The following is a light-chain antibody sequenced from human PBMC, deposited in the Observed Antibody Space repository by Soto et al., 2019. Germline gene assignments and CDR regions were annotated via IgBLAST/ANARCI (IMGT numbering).Light chain of an antibody. CDR1: SSDVGGYNS. J-gene: IGLJ2*01. CDR2: EVS. CDR3: SSYTSSSTLV. Sequence: QSALTQPASVSGSPGQSITISCTGTSSDVGGYNSVSWYQQHPGKAPKLMIYEVSNRPSGVSNRFSGPKSGNTASLTISGLQAEDEADYYCSSYTSSSTLVFGGGTKLTVL. V-gene: IGLV2-14*01.